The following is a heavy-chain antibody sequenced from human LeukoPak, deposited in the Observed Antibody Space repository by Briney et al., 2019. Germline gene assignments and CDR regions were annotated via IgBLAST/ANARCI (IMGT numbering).Heavy chain of an antibody. Sequence: SETLSLTCTVSGGSISNYYWSWIRQPPGKGPEWIGYIYYSGSTNYNPSLKSRVTISVDTSKNQFSLKLSSVTAADTAVYYCARHPPPEGWFDPWGQGTLVTVSS. V-gene: IGHV4-59*08. CDR1: GGSISNYY. CDR2: IYYSGST. J-gene: IGHJ5*02. CDR3: ARHPPPEGWFDP.